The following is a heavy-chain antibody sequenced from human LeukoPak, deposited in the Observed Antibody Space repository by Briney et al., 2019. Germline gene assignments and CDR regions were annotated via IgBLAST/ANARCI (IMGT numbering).Heavy chain of an antibody. V-gene: IGHV3-33*01. D-gene: IGHD3-10*01. CDR3: ASSPGSYHFDY. Sequence: PGGSLRLSCAASGFTFSSYGMHWVRQAPGKGLEWVAVIWYDGSNKYYADSVKGRFTISRDNSKNTLYLQMNSLRAEDTAVYYCASSPGSYHFDYWGQGTLVTVSS. J-gene: IGHJ4*02. CDR2: IWYDGSNK. CDR1: GFTFSSYG.